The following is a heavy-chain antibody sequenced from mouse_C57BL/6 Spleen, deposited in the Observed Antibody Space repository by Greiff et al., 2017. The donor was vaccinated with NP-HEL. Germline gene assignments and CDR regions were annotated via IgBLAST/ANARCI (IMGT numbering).Heavy chain of an antibody. D-gene: IGHD1-2*01. CDR1: GFTFSSYA. CDR2: ISDGGSYT. CDR3: AREATAFDY. J-gene: IGHJ2*01. V-gene: IGHV5-4*01. Sequence: EVQGVESGGGLVKPGGSLKLSCAASGFTFSSYAMSWVRQTPEKRLEWVATISDGGSYTYYPDNLKGRFTISRDNAKNNLYLQMSHLKAEDTAMYYCAREATAFDYWGQGTTLTVSS.